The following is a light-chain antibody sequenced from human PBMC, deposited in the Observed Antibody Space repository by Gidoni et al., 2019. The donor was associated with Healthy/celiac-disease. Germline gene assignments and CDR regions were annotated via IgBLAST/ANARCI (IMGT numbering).Light chain of an antibody. CDR1: SIDVGGSNY. Sequence: QSALTQPASVAGSPGQSITISCTGTSIDVGGSNYVSWYQQHPGKAPKLMIYDVSNRPSGVSNRFSGSKSGNTASLTISGLQAEDEADYYCSSYTSSSTRVFGGGTKLTVL. CDR3: SSYTSSSTRV. J-gene: IGLJ3*02. V-gene: IGLV2-14*01. CDR2: DVS.